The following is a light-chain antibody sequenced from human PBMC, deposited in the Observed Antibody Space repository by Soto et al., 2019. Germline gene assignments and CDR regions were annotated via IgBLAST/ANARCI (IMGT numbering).Light chain of an antibody. V-gene: IGKV1-5*03. Sequence: DIQMTQSPSTLSASVGDRVTITCRASQNIGAWLAWYQQKPGQGPKLLIYRASNLESGVPSRFSGSGSGTQFTLAISSLQPDDLATYYCQQYNSYSHVYTFGPGTRLEIK. CDR3: QQYNSYSHVYT. CDR2: RAS. CDR1: QNIGAW. J-gene: IGKJ2*01.